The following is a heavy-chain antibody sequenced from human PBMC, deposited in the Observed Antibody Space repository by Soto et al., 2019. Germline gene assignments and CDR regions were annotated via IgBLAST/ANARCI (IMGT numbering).Heavy chain of an antibody. D-gene: IGHD6-6*01. J-gene: IGHJ5*02. Sequence: GGSLRLSCAASGFTFSSYWMSWVRQAPGKGLEWVANIKKDGSEKYYVDSVKGRLTISRDNAKNSLYLQMNSLRAEDTAVYYCARIPIVAARRFDPWGQGTLVTVSS. V-gene: IGHV3-7*01. CDR2: IKKDGSEK. CDR1: GFTFSSYW. CDR3: ARIPIVAARRFDP.